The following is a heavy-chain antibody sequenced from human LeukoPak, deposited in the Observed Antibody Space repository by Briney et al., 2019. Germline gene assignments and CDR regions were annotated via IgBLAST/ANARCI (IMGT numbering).Heavy chain of an antibody. CDR3: ARPTSSGYSSSPYDAFDI. V-gene: IGHV1-69*01. Sequence: SVKVSCKASGGTFSSYAISWVRQAPGQGLEWMGGIIPIFGTANYAQKFQGRVTITADESTSTAYMELSSLRSEDTAVYYCARPTSSGYSSSPYDAFDIWGQGTMVTVSS. CDR1: GGTFSSYA. J-gene: IGHJ3*02. CDR2: IIPIFGTA. D-gene: IGHD6-6*01.